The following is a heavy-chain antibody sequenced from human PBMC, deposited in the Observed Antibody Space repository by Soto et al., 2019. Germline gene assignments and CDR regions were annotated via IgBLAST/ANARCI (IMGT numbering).Heavy chain of an antibody. CDR1: GFTFSSYS. Sequence: EVQLVESGGGLVKPGGSLRLSCVVSGFTFSSYSMNWVRQAPGKGLEWGSSISSGSNYTYYADSVKGRFTISRDNAKNSVYLQMNSLRADDTALYYCARDFKESQYYYYCMDVCSKVTTVSVSS. V-gene: IGHV3-21*06. CDR2: ISSGSNYT. CDR3: ARDFKESQYYYYCMDV. J-gene: IGHJ6*03. D-gene: IGHD3-10*01.